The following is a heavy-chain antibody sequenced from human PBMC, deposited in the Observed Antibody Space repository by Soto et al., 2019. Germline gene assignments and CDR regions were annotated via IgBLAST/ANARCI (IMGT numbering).Heavy chain of an antibody. J-gene: IGHJ4*02. CDR3: ARHHVRGRTIAGAAEF. CDR1: GGSLSGYY. V-gene: IGHV4-34*01. Sequence: QVHLQQWGAGLLKPSETLSLTCAVYGGSLSGYYWSWIRQPPGKALEWIGEFNHSGDTNYNPSLKSRVTISVDTSKHQLFLNLSSVTAADTAMYYCARHHVRGRTIAGAAEFWGQGTLVTVSS. CDR2: FNHSGDT. D-gene: IGHD1-26*01.